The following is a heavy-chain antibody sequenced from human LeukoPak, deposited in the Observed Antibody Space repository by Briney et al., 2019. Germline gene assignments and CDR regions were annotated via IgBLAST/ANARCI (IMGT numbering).Heavy chain of an antibody. CDR3: ARAESAAVAGYGDY. CDR2: IYSGGST. Sequence: PGGSLRLSCAASGFTVSSNYMSWVRQAPGKGLEWVSVIYSGGSTYYADSVKGRFTISRDNSKNTLYLQMNSLRAEDTAVYYCARAESAAVAGYGDYWGQGTLVTVSS. CDR1: GFTVSSNY. D-gene: IGHD6-19*01. V-gene: IGHV3-53*01. J-gene: IGHJ4*02.